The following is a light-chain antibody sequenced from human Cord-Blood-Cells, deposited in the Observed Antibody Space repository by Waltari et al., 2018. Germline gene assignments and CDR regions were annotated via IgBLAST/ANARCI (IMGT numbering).Light chain of an antibody. CDR1: SSNIGAGSD. Sequence: QSVLTQPPSVSGAPGQRVTISCTGSSSNIGAGSDVPWYQQLPGTAPKLLSYGNSNRPSGVPDRFSGSKSGTSASLAITGLQAEDEADYYCQSYDSSLSGYVFGTGTKVTVL. V-gene: IGLV1-40*01. J-gene: IGLJ1*01. CDR2: GNS. CDR3: QSYDSSLSGYV.